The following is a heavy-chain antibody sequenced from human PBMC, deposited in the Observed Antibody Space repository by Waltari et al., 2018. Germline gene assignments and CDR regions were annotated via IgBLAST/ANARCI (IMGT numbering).Heavy chain of an antibody. V-gene: IGHV1-3*01. CDR2: INAGNGNT. J-gene: IGHJ4*02. CDR1: GYTFTSYA. D-gene: IGHD4-4*01. CDR3: ARGPLGYSNYSPFDY. Sequence: QVQLVQSGAEVKKPGASVKVSCKASGYTFTSYAMHWVRQAPGQRLEWMGWINAGNGNTKYSPKFQGRVTITMDTSASTAYMELSSLRSEDTAVYYCARGPLGYSNYSPFDYWGQGTLVTVSS.